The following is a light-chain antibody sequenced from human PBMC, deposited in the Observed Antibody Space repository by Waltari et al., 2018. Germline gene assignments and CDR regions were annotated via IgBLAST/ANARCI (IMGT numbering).Light chain of an antibody. Sequence: EIVLTQSPATLSLSPGDRATLPCRASQSVSSYLAWYQQKPGQAPRLLIYDASNRATGIPARFSGSGSGTDFTLTISSLEPEDFAVYYCQQRSNWPLFTFGGGTKVEIK. CDR1: QSVSSY. J-gene: IGKJ4*01. CDR3: QQRSNWPLFT. V-gene: IGKV3-11*01. CDR2: DAS.